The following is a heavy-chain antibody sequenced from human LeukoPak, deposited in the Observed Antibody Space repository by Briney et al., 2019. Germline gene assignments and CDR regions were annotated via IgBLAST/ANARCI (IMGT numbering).Heavy chain of an antibody. CDR3: VKGGWLDY. CDR2: IDSSGAGK. CDR1: GFNFSIYV. V-gene: IGHV3-23*01. J-gene: IGHJ4*02. D-gene: IGHD6-19*01. Sequence: GGSLRLSCVASGFNFSIYVMTWARQAPGKGLEWVAAIDSSGAGKYYADSVKGRFTISRDNRKNTMSLQANSLGADDTATYYCVKGGWLDYWGQGTQVTVSS.